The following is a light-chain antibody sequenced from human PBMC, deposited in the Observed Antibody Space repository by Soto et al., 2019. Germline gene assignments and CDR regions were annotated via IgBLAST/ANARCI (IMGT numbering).Light chain of an antibody. Sequence: EIVLAQSPATLSVSPGEGATLSCRASQSVNSLLAWYQQKPGQAPRLLIYRASTRAAGVPDRFSGSGSGTEFTLTISSLQSEDFAVYYCQQYNKWPITFGQGTRLEIK. CDR2: RAS. CDR1: QSVNSL. CDR3: QQYNKWPIT. V-gene: IGKV3-15*01. J-gene: IGKJ5*01.